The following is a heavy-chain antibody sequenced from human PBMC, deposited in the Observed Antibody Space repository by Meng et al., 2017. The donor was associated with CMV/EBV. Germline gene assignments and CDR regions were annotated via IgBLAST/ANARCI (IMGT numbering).Heavy chain of an antibody. CDR2: IYSTGGT. J-gene: IGHJ4*02. Sequence: QGQLRESGPGMVKSSESLSLTCSVSGGFFSGFFWTGVRQPAGKGLEWIGRIYSTGGTNYNPSFESRVTISLDGSNNQFSLKLNSVTAADTAIYYCARERGDDSGYNFDSWGQGTLVTVPS. CDR1: GGFFSGFF. V-gene: IGHV4-4*07. CDR3: ARERGDDSGYNFDS. D-gene: IGHD3-22*01.